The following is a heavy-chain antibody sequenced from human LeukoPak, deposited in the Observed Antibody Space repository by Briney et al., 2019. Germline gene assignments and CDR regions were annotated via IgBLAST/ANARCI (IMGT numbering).Heavy chain of an antibody. CDR2: INSDGSST. Sequence: PGGSLRLSCAASGFTFSSYWMHWVRQAPGKGLVWVSRINSDGSSTSYADSVKGRFTISRGNAKNTLYLQMNSLRAEDTAVYYCARDTDTVATILDYWGQGTLVTVSS. V-gene: IGHV3-74*01. J-gene: IGHJ4*02. CDR1: GFTFSSYW. D-gene: IGHD5-12*01. CDR3: ARDTDTVATILDY.